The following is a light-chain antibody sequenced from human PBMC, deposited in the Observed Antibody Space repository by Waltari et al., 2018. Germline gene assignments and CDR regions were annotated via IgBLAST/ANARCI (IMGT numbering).Light chain of an antibody. J-gene: IGKJ2*01. CDR1: HNYQRSY. CDR2: GAS. CDR3: QQYGSSVLYT. V-gene: IGKV3-20*01. Sequence: EIVLTQSPGTLSLSPGESATLSCRSSHNYQRSYLAWYQQKPGQSPKPLIYGASIRATGIPDRFSGSGSGTDFTLTISRLEPEDFAVYYCQQYGSSVLYTFGQGTRLEIK.